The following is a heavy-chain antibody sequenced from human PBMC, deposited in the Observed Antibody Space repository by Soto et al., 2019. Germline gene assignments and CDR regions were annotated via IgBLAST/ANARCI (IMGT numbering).Heavy chain of an antibody. J-gene: IGHJ4*02. CDR3: ARSSGDWIDSRQLDY. Sequence: EVQLVESGGDMVQPGESLRLSCAASGFSVTNNYMNWVRQAPGKGLEWVSLINSDGNAHYADSVTGSFSISRDISKNTLYLQMDSLRAADTAIYYCARSSGDWIDSRQLDYWGQGALVTVSS. V-gene: IGHV3-66*01. CDR1: GFSVTNNY. CDR2: INSDGNA. D-gene: IGHD2-21*02.